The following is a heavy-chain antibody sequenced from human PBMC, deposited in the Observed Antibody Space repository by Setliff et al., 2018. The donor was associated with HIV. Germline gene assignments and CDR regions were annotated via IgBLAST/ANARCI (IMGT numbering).Heavy chain of an antibody. J-gene: IGHJ6*03. V-gene: IGHV4-38-2*02. CDR2: IYHSGTT. D-gene: IGHD3-9*01. CDR3: ARGHDNKYYYFYYMDV. Sequence: SETLSLTCTVSGYPISSGYYWGWIRQPPGKGLEWIGSIYHSGTTYYNPSLKSRVTISVDTSKNQFSLKLSSVTAADTAVYYCARGHDNKYYYFYYMDVWGKGTTVTAP. CDR1: GYPISSGYY.